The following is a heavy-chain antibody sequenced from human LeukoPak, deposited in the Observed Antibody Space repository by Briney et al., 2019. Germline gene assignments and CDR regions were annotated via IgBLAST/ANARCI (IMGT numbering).Heavy chain of an antibody. CDR2: ISSYNGKT. D-gene: IGHD6-13*01. CDR1: GYTFTSYG. V-gene: IGHV1-18*01. J-gene: IGHJ6*02. CDR3: AKDSSSWQTIKYYYYYYGMDV. Sequence: ASVKVSCKASGYTFTSYGISWVRQAPGQGLEWMGWISSYNGKTNYAQKRQGRVNMTTDTYTTTAYVELRGLRSDDTAVYYCAKDSSSWQTIKYYYYYYGMDVWGQGTTVTVSS.